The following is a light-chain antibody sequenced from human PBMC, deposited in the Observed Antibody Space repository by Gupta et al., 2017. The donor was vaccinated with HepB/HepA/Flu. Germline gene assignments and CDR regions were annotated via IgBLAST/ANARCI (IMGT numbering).Light chain of an antibody. CDR1: SSNIGNTY. CDR2: GSN. V-gene: IGLV1-51*01. CDR3: GTWDSSLSAWV. J-gene: IGLJ3*02. Sequence: QSVLTQPPSVSAAPGQKVTVSCSGSSSNIGNTYVSWYQQLPGTAPKLLIYGSNQRPSGIPDRFSGSRSGTSATLGISGLQTGDEADYYCGTWDSSLSAWVFGGGTKLTVL.